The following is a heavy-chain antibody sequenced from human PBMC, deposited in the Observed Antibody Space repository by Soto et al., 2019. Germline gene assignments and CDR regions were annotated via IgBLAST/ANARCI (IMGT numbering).Heavy chain of an antibody. V-gene: IGHV1-69*01. D-gene: IGHD3-22*01. CDR1: GGTFSRHA. CDR2: IIPIFGTA. Sequence: QVQLVQSGAEVRKPGSSVKVSCKASGGTFSRHAISWVRQAPGQGLEWIGGIIPIFGTANHSQKFQGRVTIIADESTSTVYMELSSLRSEDTAMYYCAGGWGYDSTDYYYAYWGQGTLVIVSS. CDR3: AGGWGYDSTDYYYAY. J-gene: IGHJ4*02.